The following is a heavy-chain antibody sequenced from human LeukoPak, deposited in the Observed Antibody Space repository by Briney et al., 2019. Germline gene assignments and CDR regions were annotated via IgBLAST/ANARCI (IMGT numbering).Heavy chain of an antibody. D-gene: IGHD6-6*01. CDR2: IYSSGST. CDR3: ARGDRGAARPGYYYYYMDV. V-gene: IGHV4-59*01. Sequence: PSETLSLTCTVSGGSISSYFWSWIRQPPGKGLEWIGYIYSSGSTNYNPSLKSRVTISVDTSKNQFSLKLSSVTAADTAVYYCARGDRGAARPGYYYYYMDVWGKGTTVTVSS. J-gene: IGHJ6*03. CDR1: GGSISSYF.